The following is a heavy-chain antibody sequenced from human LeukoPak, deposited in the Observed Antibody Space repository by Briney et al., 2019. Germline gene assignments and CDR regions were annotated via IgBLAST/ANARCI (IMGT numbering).Heavy chain of an antibody. CDR1: GFTFSTYA. CDR3: AKDREATYLWGFLDY. Sequence: GGSLRLSCAASGFTFSTYAMSWVRPAPGKGLEWVSAIVGSGGTTYYADFVKGRFTISRDNSKNTLHLQMSSLRAEDTAIYYCAKDREATYLWGFLDYWGQGTLVTVSS. V-gene: IGHV3-23*01. D-gene: IGHD5-24*01. CDR2: IVGSGGTT. J-gene: IGHJ4*02.